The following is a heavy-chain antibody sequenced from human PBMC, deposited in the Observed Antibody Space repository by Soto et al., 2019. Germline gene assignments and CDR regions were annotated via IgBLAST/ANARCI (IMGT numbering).Heavy chain of an antibody. CDR2: ISGGGGST. J-gene: IGHJ4*02. CDR1: GFIFGTYA. V-gene: IGHV3-23*01. D-gene: IGHD2-2*01. CDR3: AKAPPYCSSTSCYLDY. Sequence: EVQLLESGGGLVQPGGSLRLSCAASGFIFGTYAMNWVRQAPGKGLEWVSGISGGGGSTYYADSVKGRFTISRDNSKNTLYLQVNSLRAEDTAVYYCAKAPPYCSSTSCYLDYWGQGTLVTVSS.